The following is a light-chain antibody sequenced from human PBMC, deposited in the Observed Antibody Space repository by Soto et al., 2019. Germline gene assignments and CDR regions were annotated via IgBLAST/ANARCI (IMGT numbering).Light chain of an antibody. CDR2: DVS. CDR1: NSDIGGYNY. CDR3: SSYTSRRTLGV. Sequence: QSVLTQPASVSGSPGQSINISCTGTNSDIGGYNYVSWYQQHPGKAPKLMIYDVSNRPSGVSYRFSGSKSGNTASLTISGLQAEDEADYYCSSYTSRRTLGVFGGGTKLTVL. V-gene: IGLV2-14*03. J-gene: IGLJ2*01.